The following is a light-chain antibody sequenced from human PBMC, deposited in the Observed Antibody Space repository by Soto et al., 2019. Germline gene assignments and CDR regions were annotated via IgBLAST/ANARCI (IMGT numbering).Light chain of an antibody. J-gene: IGLJ1*01. CDR1: SSDVGGYNY. Sequence: QSALTQPASVSGSPGQSITISCTGTSSDVGGYNYVSWYQQHPGKPPKLMIYEVSNRPSGVSNRFSGSKSGNTASLTISGLQAEDEADYYCSSYTSSNTLYVFATGTKLTV. V-gene: IGLV2-14*01. CDR2: EVS. CDR3: SSYTSSNTLYV.